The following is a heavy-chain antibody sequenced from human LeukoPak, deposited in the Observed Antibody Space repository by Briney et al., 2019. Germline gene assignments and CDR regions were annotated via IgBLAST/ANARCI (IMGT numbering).Heavy chain of an antibody. CDR3: ARGRVLLWFGGAEDDAFDI. CDR1: GYTFTSYG. Sequence: GASVKVSCKASGYTFTSYGISWVRQAPGQGLEWMGWISAYNGNTNYAQKLQGRVTMTRNTSISTAYMELSSLRSEDTAVYYCARGRVLLWFGGAEDDAFDIWGQGTMVTVSS. V-gene: IGHV1-18*01. D-gene: IGHD3-10*01. J-gene: IGHJ3*02. CDR2: ISAYNGNT.